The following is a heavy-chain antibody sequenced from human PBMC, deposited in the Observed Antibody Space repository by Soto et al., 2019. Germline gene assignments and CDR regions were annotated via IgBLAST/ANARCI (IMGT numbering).Heavy chain of an antibody. V-gene: IGHV3-23*01. Sequence: GGSLRLSCEASGFTLSTYAVTWVRQAPGKGLEWVSSVRDSGANTYHADSVKGRFTISRDNSKNTVYLQMNSLRGNDTALYYCARSRRTDGDYFDAWGQGTVVTVSS. CDR1: GFTLSTYA. CDR2: VRDSGANT. D-gene: IGHD4-17*01. CDR3: ARSRRTDGDYFDA. J-gene: IGHJ4*02.